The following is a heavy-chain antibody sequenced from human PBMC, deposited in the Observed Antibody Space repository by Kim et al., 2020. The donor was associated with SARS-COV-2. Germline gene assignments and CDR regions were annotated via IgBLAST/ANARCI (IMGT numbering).Heavy chain of an antibody. CDR1: GFTFSSYS. CDR3: ARDSWGVVVTAINWFDP. D-gene: IGHD2-21*02. Sequence: GGSLRLSCAASGFTFSSYSMNWVRQAPGKGLEWVSSISSSSSYIYYADSVKGRFTISRDNAKNSLYLQMHSLRSEDTAVYYCARDSWGVVVTAINWFDPWGQGTLVTVSS. J-gene: IGHJ5*02. V-gene: IGHV3-21*01. CDR2: ISSSSSYI.